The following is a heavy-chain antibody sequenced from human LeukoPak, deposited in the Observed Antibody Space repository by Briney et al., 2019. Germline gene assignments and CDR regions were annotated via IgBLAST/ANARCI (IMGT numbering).Heavy chain of an antibody. CDR1: GFTFSSYA. Sequence: GGSLRLSCTASGFTFSSYAMNWVRQAPGQGLEWVSGVGAGGTFTYYADSVKGRFTISRDNSRNTLYLQMNSLRADDTAVYYCAKDLDYTTYGYYLDYWGQGTLVTVSS. CDR2: VGAGGTFT. D-gene: IGHD4-11*01. CDR3: AKDLDYTTYGYYLDY. J-gene: IGHJ4*02. V-gene: IGHV3-23*01.